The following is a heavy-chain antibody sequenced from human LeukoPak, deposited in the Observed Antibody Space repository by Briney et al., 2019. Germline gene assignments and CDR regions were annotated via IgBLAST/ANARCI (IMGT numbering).Heavy chain of an antibody. CDR2: ISYSGTT. Sequence: PSETLSLTCTVSGGSISSSNYFWGWVRQPPGKGLEWIGTISYSGTTHDNPSLKSRVIISVDTSKKQFSLRLSSVTAADTAVYYCARDLSSSGWYDGSRFDPWDYWGQGTLVTVSS. CDR3: ARDLSSSGWYDGSRFDPWDY. CDR1: GGSISSSNYF. D-gene: IGHD6-19*01. J-gene: IGHJ4*02. V-gene: IGHV4-39*07.